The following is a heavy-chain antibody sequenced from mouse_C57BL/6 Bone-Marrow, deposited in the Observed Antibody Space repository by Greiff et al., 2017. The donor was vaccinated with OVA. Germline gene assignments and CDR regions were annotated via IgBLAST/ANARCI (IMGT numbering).Heavy chain of an antibody. J-gene: IGHJ2*01. D-gene: IGHD2-5*01. Sequence: QVQLKQSGAELARPGASVKLPCKASGYTFTSYGISWVKQRTGQGLEWIGEIYPRSGNTYYNEKFKGKATLTADKSSSTAYMELRSLTSEDSAVYFCARAYYSNPYYFDYWGQGTTLTVSS. CDR2: IYPRSGNT. CDR1: GYTFTSYG. CDR3: ARAYYSNPYYFDY. V-gene: IGHV1-81*01.